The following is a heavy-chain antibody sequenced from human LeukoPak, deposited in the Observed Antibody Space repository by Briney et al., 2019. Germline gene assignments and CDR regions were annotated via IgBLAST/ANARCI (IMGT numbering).Heavy chain of an antibody. CDR2: IYYSGST. CDR3: ARSYYYGSGSYYNPYWYFDL. CDR1: GGSFTSYY. V-gene: IGHV4-59*01. J-gene: IGHJ2*01. Sequence: SETLSLTCTVSGGSFTSYYWSWIRQPPGKGLEWIGYIYYSGSTNYNPSLKSRVTISVDTSKNQFSLKLSSVTAADTAVYYCARSYYYGSGSYYNPYWYFDLWGRGTLVTVSS. D-gene: IGHD3-10*01.